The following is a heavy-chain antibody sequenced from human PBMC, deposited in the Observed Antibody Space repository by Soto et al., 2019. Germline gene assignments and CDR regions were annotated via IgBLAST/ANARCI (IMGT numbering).Heavy chain of an antibody. CDR3: ARDCGVTTVLTNWFDP. CDR2: INPNSGGT. J-gene: IGHJ5*02. D-gene: IGHD4-17*01. CDR1: GYTFTDYY. Sequence: ASVKVSCKASGYTFTDYYIQWIRQAPGQGPEWMGWINPNSGGTYYAQKFEGRVTMTRDTSVNTAYMELRILGSDDTALYYCARDCGVTTVLTNWFDPWRQGTLVTVSS. V-gene: IGHV1-2*02.